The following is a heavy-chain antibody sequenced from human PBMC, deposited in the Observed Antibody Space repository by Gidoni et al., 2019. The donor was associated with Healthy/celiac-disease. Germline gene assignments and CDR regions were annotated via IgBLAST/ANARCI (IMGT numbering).Heavy chain of an antibody. Sequence: QVQLQESGPGLVKPSQTLSLTCTVSGGSISSGGYYWSGIRQHPGKGLEWIGYIYYSGSTYYNPSLKSRVTISVDTSKNQFSLKLSSVTAADTAVYYCARGPGYSYGYEGYYYYYGMDVWGQGTTVTVSS. V-gene: IGHV4-31*03. CDR2: IYYSGST. D-gene: IGHD5-18*01. CDR3: ARGPGYSYGYEGYYYYYGMDV. J-gene: IGHJ6*02. CDR1: GGSISSGGYY.